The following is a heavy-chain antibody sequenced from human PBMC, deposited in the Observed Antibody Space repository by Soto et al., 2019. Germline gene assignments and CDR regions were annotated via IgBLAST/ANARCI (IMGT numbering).Heavy chain of an antibody. CDR3: AKDTVVVVAATDDAFDI. CDR1: GFTFSSYS. J-gene: IGHJ3*02. D-gene: IGHD2-15*01. CDR2: ISGSGGST. V-gene: IGHV3-23*01. Sequence: GSLRLSCAASGFTFSSYSMSWVRQAPGKGLEWGSGISGSGGSTYYADSVKGRFTISRDNSKNTLYLQMNSLRAEDTAVYYCAKDTVVVVAATDDAFDIWGQGTMVTVSS.